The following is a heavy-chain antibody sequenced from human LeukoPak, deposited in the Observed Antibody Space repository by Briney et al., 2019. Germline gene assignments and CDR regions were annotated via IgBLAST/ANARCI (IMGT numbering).Heavy chain of an antibody. CDR1: GYSFTSYW. V-gene: IGHV5-51*01. CDR3: ARHVGGSYPPVGAFDI. D-gene: IGHD3-16*01. J-gene: IGHJ3*02. Sequence: PGESLKISCKGSGYSFTSYWIGWVRQMPGKGLEWMGIIYPGDSDTRYSPSFQGRVTISADKSINTAYLQWRSLKASDTAMYYCARHVGGSYPPVGAFDIWGQGTMVTVSS. CDR2: IYPGDSDT.